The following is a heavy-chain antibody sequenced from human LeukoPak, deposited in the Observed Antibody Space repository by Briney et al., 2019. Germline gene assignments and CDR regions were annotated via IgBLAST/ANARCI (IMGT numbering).Heavy chain of an antibody. J-gene: IGHJ3*02. D-gene: IGHD4-17*01. CDR3: ARGQTTVTSGGDAFDI. CDR1: GFTFSSYA. Sequence: GGSLRLSCAASGFTFSSYAMSWVRQAPGKGLEWVSAISGSGGSTYYADSVKGRFTISRDNSKNTLYLQMNSLRAEDTAVYYCARGQTTVTSGGDAFDIWGQGTMVTVSS. CDR2: ISGSGGST. V-gene: IGHV3-23*01.